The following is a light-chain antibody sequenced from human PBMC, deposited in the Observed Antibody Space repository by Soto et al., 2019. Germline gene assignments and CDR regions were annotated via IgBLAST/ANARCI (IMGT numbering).Light chain of an antibody. J-gene: IGKJ1*01. CDR3: QQRSYWPWT. CDR2: YAS. CDR1: QTVRPXL. Sequence: EFLLTHSTASLSWSPGERATLYCGASQTVRPXLFAWDQKRPGLAPRLLIDYASSRATGSPDRLSGSGSATEFTLTISRLEPEDFAVYYCQQRSYWPWTFGQGTKVDI. V-gene: IGKV3D-20*02.